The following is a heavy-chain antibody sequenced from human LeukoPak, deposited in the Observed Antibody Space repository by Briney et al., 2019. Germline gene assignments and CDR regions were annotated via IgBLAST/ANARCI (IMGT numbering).Heavy chain of an antibody. Sequence: GASVKVSCKASGGTFSSYAISWVRQAPGQGLEWMGIINPSGGSTSYAQKFQGRVTMTRDMSTSTVYMELSSLRSEDTAVYYCAREVVVVVAATNWFDPWGQGTLVTVSS. CDR3: AREVVVVVAATNWFDP. CDR1: GGTFSSYA. V-gene: IGHV1-46*01. D-gene: IGHD2-15*01. J-gene: IGHJ5*02. CDR2: INPSGGST.